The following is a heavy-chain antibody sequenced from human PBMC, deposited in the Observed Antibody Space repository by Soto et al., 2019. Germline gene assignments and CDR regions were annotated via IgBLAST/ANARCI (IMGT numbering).Heavy chain of an antibody. CDR3: AKGPPLGPGDPLDY. D-gene: IGHD3-16*01. CDR2: IHSSGST. V-gene: IGHV4-4*07. J-gene: IGHJ4*02. Sequence: QAQLQESGPGLVKPSETLSLTCTVSGDSMRDSYWSWIRQPAGKGLEWIGRIHSSGSTNYNPSLKGRVTMSVDTPKKQSSLKLNSVTAADTAIYYCAKGPPLGPGDPLDYWGQGALFTVSS. CDR1: GDSMRDSY.